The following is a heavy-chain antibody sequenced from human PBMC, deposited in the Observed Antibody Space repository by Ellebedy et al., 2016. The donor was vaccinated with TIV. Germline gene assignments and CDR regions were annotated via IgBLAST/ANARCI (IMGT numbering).Heavy chain of an antibody. Sequence: GESLKISXAASGFTFSSYWMSWVRQAPGKGLEWVANIKQDGSEKYYVDSVKGRFTISRDNAKNSLYLQMNSLRAEDTAVYYCAKETPFIAAAGTRPRARWGQGTLVTVSS. CDR1: GFTFSSYW. V-gene: IGHV3-7*04. D-gene: IGHD6-13*01. J-gene: IGHJ4*02. CDR3: AKETPFIAAAGTRPRAR. CDR2: IKQDGSEK.